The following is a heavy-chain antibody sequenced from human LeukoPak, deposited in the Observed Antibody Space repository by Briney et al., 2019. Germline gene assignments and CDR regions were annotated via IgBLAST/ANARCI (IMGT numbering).Heavy chain of an antibody. V-gene: IGHV4-59*01. CDR2: IYYSGST. CDR1: GGSISSYY. D-gene: IGHD1-26*01. J-gene: IGHJ3*02. CDR3: AREDGAREAFDI. Sequence: SETLSLTCTVSGGSISSYYWSWIRKPPGKGLEWIGYIYYSGSTNYNPSLKSRVTISVDTSKNQFSLKLSSVTAADTAVYYCAREDGAREAFDIWGQGTMVTVSS.